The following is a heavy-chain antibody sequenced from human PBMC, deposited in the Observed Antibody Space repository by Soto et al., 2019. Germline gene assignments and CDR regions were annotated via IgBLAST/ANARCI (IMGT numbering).Heavy chain of an antibody. CDR2: ISYDGSNK. J-gene: IGHJ4*02. V-gene: IGHV3-30-3*01. Sequence: QVQLVESGGGVVQPGRSLRLSCAASGFTFSSYAMHWVRQAPGKGLEWVAVISYDGSNKYYADSVKGRFTISRDNSKNTLYLQMNSLRAEDTAVYYCARGPPRSSGGLMWFDYCGQGTLVTVSS. D-gene: IGHD6-19*01. CDR3: ARGPPRSSGGLMWFDY. CDR1: GFTFSSYA.